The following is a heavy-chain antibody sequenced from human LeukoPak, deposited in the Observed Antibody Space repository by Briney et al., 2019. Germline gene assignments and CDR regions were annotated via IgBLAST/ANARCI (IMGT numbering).Heavy chain of an antibody. CDR2: INSDGSII. CDR3: AKVDKGYCSGGSCYGVFDI. D-gene: IGHD2-15*01. CDR1: GFTFCFYW. V-gene: IGHV3-74*03. J-gene: IGHJ3*02. Sequence: GGSLRLFCAASGFTFCFYWMHWVRQAPGEGLVWVSHINSDGSIILYADSAKGRFTVSRDNAKNTLYLQMNSLRAADKAVYYCAKVDKGYCSGGSCYGVFDIWGQGTMVTVSS.